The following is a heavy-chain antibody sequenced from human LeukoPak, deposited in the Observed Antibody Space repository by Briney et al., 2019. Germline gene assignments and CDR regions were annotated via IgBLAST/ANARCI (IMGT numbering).Heavy chain of an antibody. CDR3: ARVQDFETRGYYLGY. J-gene: IGHJ4*01. CDR2: INHSGST. V-gene: IGHV4-34*01. Sequence: PSETLSLTCAVYGGSFSDYYWNWIRQPPGKGLEWIGEINHSGSTNYNPSLKSRVTMSVDTFKNQFSLTLSPVTAADTAVYYCARVQDFETRGYYLGYWGHGPLVTVSS. CDR1: GGSFSDYY. D-gene: IGHD3-22*01.